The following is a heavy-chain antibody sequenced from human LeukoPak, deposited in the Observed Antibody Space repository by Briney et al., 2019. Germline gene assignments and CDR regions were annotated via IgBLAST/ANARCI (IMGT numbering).Heavy chain of an antibody. D-gene: IGHD3-22*01. CDR3: AGGYSSGWTAGLDF. CDR2: IYMSGST. CDR1: GGSVSSASYY. J-gene: IGHJ4*02. Sequence: SQTLSPTCTVSGGSVSSASYYWSWVRQPAGKGLEWIGLIYMSGSTNYNPSLKSRVTISVDTSKNQFSLQLSSLTAADTAVYYCAGGYSSGWTAGLDFWGQGTLVTVSS. V-gene: IGHV4-61*02.